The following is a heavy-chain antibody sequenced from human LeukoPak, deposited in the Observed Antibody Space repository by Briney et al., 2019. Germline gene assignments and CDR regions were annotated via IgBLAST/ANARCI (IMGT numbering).Heavy chain of an antibody. Sequence: SETLSLTCTVSGGSISSSSYYWGWIRQPPGKGLEWIGSIYYSGSTYYNLSLKSRVTISVDTSKNQFSLKLSSVTAADTAVYYCARSSSGWYGYYFDYWGQGTLVTVSS. CDR3: ARSSSGWYGYYFDY. D-gene: IGHD6-19*01. CDR2: IYYSGST. J-gene: IGHJ4*02. V-gene: IGHV4-39*07. CDR1: GGSISSSSYY.